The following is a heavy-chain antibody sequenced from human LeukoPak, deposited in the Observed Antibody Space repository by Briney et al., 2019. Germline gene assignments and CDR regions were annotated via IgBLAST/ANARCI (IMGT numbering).Heavy chain of an antibody. D-gene: IGHD2-15*01. CDR1: GYTFSSYD. CDR2: MNPNSGNT. V-gene: IGHV1-8*01. Sequence: ASVKLSCKASGYTFSSYDINWVRQANGQGLEWMGWMNPNSGNTGYAQKFQGRVTMTRNTSISTAYMELSSLRSEDTAVYYCARGLTGYCSGGSCYPSDYYYGMDVWGQGTTVTVSS. CDR3: ARGLTGYCSGGSCYPSDYYYGMDV. J-gene: IGHJ6*02.